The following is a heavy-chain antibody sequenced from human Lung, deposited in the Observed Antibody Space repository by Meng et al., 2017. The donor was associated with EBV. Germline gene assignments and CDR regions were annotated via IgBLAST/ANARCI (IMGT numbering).Heavy chain of an antibody. V-gene: IGHV4-34*01. CDR3: VRAEITKDRGIILGFDL. J-gene: IGHJ5*02. CDR1: GRSFSSSY. D-gene: IGHD3-10*01. CDR2: INYSGIT. Sequence: QVQLQHWGSGLLKPSETLSLTCGVSGRSFSSSYWSWIRQPPGKGLEWIGQINYSGITNYNPSLKSRVTISVDTSKNQFSLKMKTVTAADTAVYYCVRAEITKDRGIILGFDLWGQGILVTVSS.